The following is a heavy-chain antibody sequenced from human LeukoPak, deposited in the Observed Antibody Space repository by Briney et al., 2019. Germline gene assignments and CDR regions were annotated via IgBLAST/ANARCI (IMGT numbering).Heavy chain of an antibody. Sequence: PGGSLRLSCAASGFTVSSNYMSWVRQAPGKGLEWVSLIYSGGSTYYADSVKGRFTISRDNSKNTVYLQMNSLRAEDTAVYYCARGHYGCGIPKGAFDIWVQGTIVTVSS. CDR2: IYSGGST. CDR1: GFTVSSNY. D-gene: IGHD3-10*01. V-gene: IGHV3-53*01. J-gene: IGHJ3*02. CDR3: ARGHYGCGIPKGAFDI.